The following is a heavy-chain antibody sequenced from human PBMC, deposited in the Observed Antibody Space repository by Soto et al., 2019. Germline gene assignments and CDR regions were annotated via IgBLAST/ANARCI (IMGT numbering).Heavy chain of an antibody. CDR1: GGPIRSTGFC. D-gene: IGHD3-10*01. V-gene: IGHV4-39*02. J-gene: IGHJ6*03. Sequence: SETLSLTCAVSGGPIRSTGFCWGWIRQPPGEGPEWIGSLYTDGNTYYNPSLRSRVTMSADTSKNHFSLRLTSVTAADTAVYYFVHEPPGSRSDHYYMDVWGRGTTVTVSS. CDR2: LYTDGNT. CDR3: VHEPPGSRSDHYYMDV.